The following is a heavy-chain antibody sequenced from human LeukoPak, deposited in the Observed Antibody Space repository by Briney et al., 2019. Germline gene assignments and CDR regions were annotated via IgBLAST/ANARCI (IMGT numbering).Heavy chain of an antibody. CDR2: IYYSGST. Sequence: SETLSLTCTVSGGSISSYYWSWIRQPPGKGLEWIGYIYYSGSTNYNPSLKSRVTISVDTSKNQFSLKLSSVTAADTAVYYCARNIYYYDSSGNKLYYFDYWGQGTLVTVSS. CDR1: GGSISSYY. J-gene: IGHJ4*02. V-gene: IGHV4-59*12. D-gene: IGHD3-22*01. CDR3: ARNIYYYDSSGNKLYYFDY.